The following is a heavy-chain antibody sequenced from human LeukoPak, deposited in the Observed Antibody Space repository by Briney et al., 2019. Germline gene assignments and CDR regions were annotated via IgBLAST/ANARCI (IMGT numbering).Heavy chain of an antibody. CDR3: ARDWVYCSGGSCYTTNYYYYGMDV. CDR2: IIPILGIA. J-gene: IGHJ6*02. Sequence: ASVKVSCKASGYTFTSYYMHWVRQAPGQGLEWMGRIIPILGIANYAQKFQGRVTITADKSTSTAYMELSSLRSEDTAVYYCARDWVYCSGGSCYTTNYYYYGMDVWGQGTTVTVSS. D-gene: IGHD2-15*01. CDR1: GYTFTSYY. V-gene: IGHV1-69*04.